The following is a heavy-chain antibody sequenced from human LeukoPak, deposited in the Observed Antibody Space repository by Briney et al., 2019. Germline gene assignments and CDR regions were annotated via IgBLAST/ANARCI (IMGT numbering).Heavy chain of an antibody. D-gene: IGHD3-9*01. V-gene: IGHV2-5*01. CDR2: IYWYDDK. CDR3: AHLSRDYDILIDYIYYFDY. CDR1: GFSLSTTGVG. J-gene: IGHJ4*02. Sequence: SGPTLVNPTQTLTLTCTFSGFSLSTTGVGVGWIRQPPGKAPEWLALIYWYDDKRYSPSLKSRLTITKDTSKNQVVLTMTNMDRVDTATYYCAHLSRDYDILIDYIYYFDYWGQGTLVTVSS.